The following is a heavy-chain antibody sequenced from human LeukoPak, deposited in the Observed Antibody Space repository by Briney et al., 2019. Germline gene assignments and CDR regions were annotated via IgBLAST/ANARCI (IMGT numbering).Heavy chain of an antibody. D-gene: IGHD3-10*01. J-gene: IGHJ4*02. CDR2: ISYDGSKK. CDR3: ARVPYYYGSGYFDY. CDR1: GFTFSSYG. Sequence: PGGSLRLSCAASGFTFSSYGMHWVRQAPGKGLEWVALISYDGSKKFYADSVKGRFTISRDNSKNTLYLQMNSLRDEDTAVYYCARVPYYYGSGYFDYWGQGTLVTVSS. V-gene: IGHV3-30*03.